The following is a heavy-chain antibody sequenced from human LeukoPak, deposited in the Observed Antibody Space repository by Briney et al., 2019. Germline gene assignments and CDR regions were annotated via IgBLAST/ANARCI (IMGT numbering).Heavy chain of an antibody. CDR3: ARAGYSSSWPNYYYYYMDV. D-gene: IGHD6-13*01. V-gene: IGHV3-66*01. CDR2: IYSGGST. J-gene: IGHJ6*03. Sequence: PGGSLRLSCAASGFTVSSNYMSWVRQAPGKGLEWVSVIYSGGSTYYADSVKGRFTISRDNSKNTLYLQMNSLRAEDTAVYYCARAGYSSSWPNYYYYYMDVWGKGTTVTISS. CDR1: GFTVSSNY.